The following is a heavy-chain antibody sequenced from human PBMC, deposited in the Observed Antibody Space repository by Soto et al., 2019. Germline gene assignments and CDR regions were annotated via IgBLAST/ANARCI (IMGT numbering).Heavy chain of an antibody. CDR3: ASGGCVARRSGGSCSPRGSDY. J-gene: IGHJ4*02. CDR1: GGSFSGYY. D-gene: IGHD2-15*01. CDR2: INHSGST. Sequence: SETLSLTCAVYGGSFSGYYWSWIRQPPGKGLEWIGEINHSGSTNYNPSLKSRVTISVDTSKNQFSRKLSSVTAADTAVYYCASGGCVARRSGGSCSPRGSDYWGQGTLVTVSS. V-gene: IGHV4-34*01.